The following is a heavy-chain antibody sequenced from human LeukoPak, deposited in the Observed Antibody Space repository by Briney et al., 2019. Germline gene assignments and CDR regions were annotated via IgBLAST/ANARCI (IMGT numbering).Heavy chain of an antibody. CDR3: AKDGVSSSVWAFDI. CDR1: GFTFSNYG. Sequence: GGSPRLSCAASGFTFSNYGMHWVRQAPGKGLEWVAFIRNDGSTKYYVDSVKGRFVISRDNSRNTLYLYMNSLRAEDSAVYYCAKDGVSSSVWAFDIWGQGTMVTVSS. D-gene: IGHD3-10*01. CDR2: IRNDGSTK. J-gene: IGHJ3*02. V-gene: IGHV3-30*02.